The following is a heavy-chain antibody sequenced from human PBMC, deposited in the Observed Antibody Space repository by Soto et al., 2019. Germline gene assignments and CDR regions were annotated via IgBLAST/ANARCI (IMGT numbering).Heavy chain of an antibody. CDR2: IWYDGSNK. Sequence: QVQLVESGGGVVQPGRSLRLSCAASGFTFSSYGMHWVRQAPGKGLEWVAVIWYDGSNKYYADSVKGRFTISRDNSKNMLYLQMNSLRAEDTAVYYCARDFQLYYYDSSGRTTNAFDIWGQGTMVTVSS. CDR3: ARDFQLYYYDSSGRTTNAFDI. J-gene: IGHJ3*02. CDR1: GFTFSSYG. D-gene: IGHD3-22*01. V-gene: IGHV3-33*01.